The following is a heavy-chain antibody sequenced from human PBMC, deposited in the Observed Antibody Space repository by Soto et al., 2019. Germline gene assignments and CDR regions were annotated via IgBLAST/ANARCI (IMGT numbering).Heavy chain of an antibody. CDR3: ARGNDYGNFRFYYYGMDV. CDR2: IHYSGST. V-gene: IGHV4-31*03. D-gene: IGHD4-17*01. Sequence: QVQLQESGPGLVKPSQTLSLTCSVSGGSISSDNLYWNWIRQHPGKGLAWIGYIHYSGSTSCSPSLKSRVTIAADTSKNQFSLNLSSVTAADTAVYFCARGNDYGNFRFYYYGMDVWGQGTTVTVSS. J-gene: IGHJ6*02. CDR1: GGSISSDNLY.